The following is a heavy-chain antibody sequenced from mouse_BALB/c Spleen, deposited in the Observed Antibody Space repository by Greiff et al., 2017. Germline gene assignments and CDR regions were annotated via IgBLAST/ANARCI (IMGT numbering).Heavy chain of an antibody. Sequence: EVKVEESGGGLVQPGGSMKLSCVASGFTFSNYWMNWVRQSPEKGLEWVAEIRLKSNNYATHYAESVKGRFTISRDDSKSSVYLQMNNLRAEDTGIYYCTRKYDYDGIDYWGQGTTLTVSS. CDR2: IRLKSNNYAT. V-gene: IGHV6-6*02. CDR3: TRKYDYDGIDY. J-gene: IGHJ2*01. CDR1: GFTFSNYW. D-gene: IGHD2-4*01.